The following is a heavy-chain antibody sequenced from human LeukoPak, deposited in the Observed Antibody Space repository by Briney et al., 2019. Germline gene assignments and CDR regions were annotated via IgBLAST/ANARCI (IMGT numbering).Heavy chain of an antibody. J-gene: IGHJ4*02. Sequence: PSETLSLTCTVSGGSISSSSYYWGWIRQPPGKGLEWIGSIYYSGSTYYNPSLKSRVTISVDTSKNQFSLKLSSVTAADTAVYYCARLDDFWSGYPDYWGQGTLVTVSS. CDR2: IYYSGST. V-gene: IGHV4-39*01. CDR3: ARLDDFWSGYPDY. D-gene: IGHD3-3*01. CDR1: GGSISSSSYY.